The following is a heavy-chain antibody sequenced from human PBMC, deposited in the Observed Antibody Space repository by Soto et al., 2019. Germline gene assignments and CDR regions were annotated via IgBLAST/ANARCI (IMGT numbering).Heavy chain of an antibody. V-gene: IGHV6-1*01. J-gene: IGHJ4*01. D-gene: IGHD3-16*01. CDR2: TYYRSKWYN. CDR1: RNSVSADSPA. Sequence: SQALPLTYAISRNSVSADSPAWNWISQPPSRGLEWLGRTYYRSKWYNDYAVSVKSRITVTPDTSKNQFSLHLNPVTPEDTAVYYCARELSYDVSNRSSLSYRGRGALVTGSS. CDR3: ARELSYDVSNRSSLSY.